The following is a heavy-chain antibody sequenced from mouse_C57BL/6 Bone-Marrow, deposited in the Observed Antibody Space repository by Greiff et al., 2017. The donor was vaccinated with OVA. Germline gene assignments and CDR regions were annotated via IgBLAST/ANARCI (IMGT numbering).Heavy chain of an antibody. CDR1: GYAFSSYW. CDR3: ARRLWYYFDY. V-gene: IGHV1-80*01. CDR2: IYPGDGDT. J-gene: IGHJ2*01. D-gene: IGHD2-1*01. Sequence: QVQLKQSGAELVKPGASVKISCKASGYAFSSYWMNWVKQRPGKGLEWIGQIYPGDGDTNYNGKFKGKATLTADKSTSTAYMQLSSLTSEDSAVYFCARRLWYYFDYWGQGTTLTVSS.